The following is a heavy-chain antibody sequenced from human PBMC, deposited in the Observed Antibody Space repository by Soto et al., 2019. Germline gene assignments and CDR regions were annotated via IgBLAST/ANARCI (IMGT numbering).Heavy chain of an antibody. CDR1: GFTVSSNY. J-gene: IGHJ5*02. D-gene: IGHD3-9*01. Sequence: GGSLRLSCAASGFTVSSNYMSWVRQAPGKGLEWVSVIYSGGSTYYADSVKGRFTISRDNSKNTLYLQMNSLRAEDTAVYYCARVNYDILTGYSTWGQGTLVTVSS. CDR3: ARVNYDILTGYST. CDR2: IYSGGST. V-gene: IGHV3-53*01.